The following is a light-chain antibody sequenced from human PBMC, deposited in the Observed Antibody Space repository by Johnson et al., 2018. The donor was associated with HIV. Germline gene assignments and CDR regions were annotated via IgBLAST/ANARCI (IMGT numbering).Light chain of an antibody. CDR2: DNN. V-gene: IGLV1-51*01. CDR3: GAWDSNLTAGSYV. Sequence: QSVLTQPPSVSAAPGQKVTISCSGSSSNIGNNYVSWYQQLPGTAPKLLMYDNNKLPSGIPDRFSGSKSGTSATLGITGLQTGDEADYYCGAWDSNLTAGSYVFGTGTKVTVL. J-gene: IGLJ1*01. CDR1: SSNIGNNY.